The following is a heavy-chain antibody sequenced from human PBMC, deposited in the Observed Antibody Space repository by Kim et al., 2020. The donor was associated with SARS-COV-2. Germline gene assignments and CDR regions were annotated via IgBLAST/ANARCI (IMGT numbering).Heavy chain of an antibody. CDR3: ASWSLNDYGCPIDY. CDR2: ISRSSTYI. J-gene: IGHJ4*02. CDR1: GFTFSSYT. V-gene: IGHV3-21*01. D-gene: IGHD4-17*01. Sequence: GGSLRLSCAASGFTFSSYTMNWVRQAPGKGLEWVSSISRSSTYIYYADSVKGRFTISRDNAKNSLYLQMNSLRAEDTAVYYCASWSLNDYGCPIDYWGQGTLVTVSS.